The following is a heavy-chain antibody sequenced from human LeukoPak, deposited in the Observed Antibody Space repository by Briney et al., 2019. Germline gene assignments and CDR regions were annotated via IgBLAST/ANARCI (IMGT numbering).Heavy chain of an antibody. CDR2: ISSSSSTI. CDR1: GFTFSSYS. Sequence: GGSLRLSCAASGFTFSSYSMIWVRQAPGKGLEWVSYISSSSSTIYYADSVKGRFTISRDNAKNSLYLQMNSLRAEDTAVYYCARTARIGSGWYVHPTYYFDYWGQGTLVTVSS. V-gene: IGHV3-48*01. CDR3: ARTARIGSGWYVHPTYYFDY. D-gene: IGHD6-19*01. J-gene: IGHJ4*02.